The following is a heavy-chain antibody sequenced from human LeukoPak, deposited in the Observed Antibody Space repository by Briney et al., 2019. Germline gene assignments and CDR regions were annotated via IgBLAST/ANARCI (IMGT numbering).Heavy chain of an antibody. D-gene: IGHD3-22*01. J-gene: IGHJ5*02. CDR1: GFTVRSTY. Sequence: PGGSLRLSCAASGFTVRSTYMSWVRQAPGKGLEWVSVIYSGGSTYYADSVRGRFTISRDKSKNTLYLQMNSLRAEDTAVYYCARDRGLDPWGQGTLVTVTS. V-gene: IGHV3-53*01. CDR2: IYSGGST. CDR3: ARDRGLDP.